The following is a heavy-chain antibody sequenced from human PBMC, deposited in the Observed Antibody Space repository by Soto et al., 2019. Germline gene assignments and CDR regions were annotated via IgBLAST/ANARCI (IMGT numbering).Heavy chain of an antibody. CDR3: ARGLSGGYSGYGMDV. CDR2: ISYDGSNK. Sequence: QVQLVESGGGVVQPGRSLRLSCAASGFTFSSYAMHWVRQAPGKGLEWVAVISYDGSNKYYADSVKGRFTISRDNSTNTLYLQMNSLRAEDTAVYYCARGLSGGYSGYGMDVWGQGTTVTVSS. V-gene: IGHV3-30-3*01. J-gene: IGHJ6*02. CDR1: GFTFSSYA. D-gene: IGHD5-18*01.